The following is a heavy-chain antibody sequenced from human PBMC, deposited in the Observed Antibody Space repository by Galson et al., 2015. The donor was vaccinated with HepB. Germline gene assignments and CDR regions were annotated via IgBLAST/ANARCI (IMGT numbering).Heavy chain of an antibody. J-gene: IGHJ6*02. Sequence: SLRLSCAASGFTVSSNYMSWVRQAPGKGLEWVSVIYSGGSTYYADPVKGRFTISRDNSKNTLYLQMNSLRAEDTAVYYCARVLRFLESHGMDVWGQGTTVTVSS. CDR3: ARVLRFLESHGMDV. D-gene: IGHD3-3*01. V-gene: IGHV3-66*01. CDR2: IYSGGST. CDR1: GFTVSSNY.